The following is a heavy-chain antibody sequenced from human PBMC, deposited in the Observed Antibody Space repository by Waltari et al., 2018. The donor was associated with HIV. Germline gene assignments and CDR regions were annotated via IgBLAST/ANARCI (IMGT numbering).Heavy chain of an antibody. D-gene: IGHD3-10*01. CDR1: GFTFSSSA. CDR2: ISYDGSNK. CDR3: ARVEGEDDI. V-gene: IGHV3-30*01. J-gene: IGHJ3*02. Sequence: QVQLVESGGGVVQPGRSLRLSCAASGFTFSSSAMHWVRQAPGKGLEWVAVISYDGSNKYYSDSVKGRFTISRDNSKNTLYLQMNSLRAEDTAVYYCARVEGEDDIWGQGTMVTVSS.